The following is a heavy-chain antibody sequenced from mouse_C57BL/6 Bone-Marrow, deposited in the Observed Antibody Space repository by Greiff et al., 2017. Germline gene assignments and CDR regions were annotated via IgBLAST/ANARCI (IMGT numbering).Heavy chain of an antibody. V-gene: IGHV5-6*01. CDR3: ARLLRKYFDY. D-gene: IGHD2-3*01. Sequence: EVKLVESGGDLVKPGGSLKLSCAASGFTFSSYGMSWVRQTPDKRLEWVATISSGGSYTYYPDSVKGRFTISRDNAKNTLYLQMSSLKSEDTAMYYCARLLRKYFDYWGQGTTRTVSS. J-gene: IGHJ2*01. CDR2: ISSGGSYT. CDR1: GFTFSSYG.